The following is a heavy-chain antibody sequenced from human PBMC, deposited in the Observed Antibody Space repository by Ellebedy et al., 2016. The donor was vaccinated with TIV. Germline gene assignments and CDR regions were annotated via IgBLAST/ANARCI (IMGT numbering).Heavy chain of an antibody. CDR2: INPDGSAE. CDR3: VTWGQSYGR. J-gene: IGHJ4*02. Sequence: GESLKISCAASGFIISGDWMSWVRQAPGKGLEGVAHINPDGSAEYYVDSVKGRFTISRDNAKRSLFLQMHSLRVDDTAVYYCVTWGQSYGRWGQGSLVTISS. D-gene: IGHD3-16*01. CDR1: GFIISGDW. V-gene: IGHV3-7*03.